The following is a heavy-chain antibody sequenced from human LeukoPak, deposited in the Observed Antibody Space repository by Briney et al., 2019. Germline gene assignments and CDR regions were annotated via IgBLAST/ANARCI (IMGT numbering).Heavy chain of an antibody. Sequence: GGSLRLSCAASGFTFSSYWMSWVRQAPGKGLEWVANIKQDGSEKYYVDSVKGRLTISRDNAKNSLYLQMNSLRAEDTAVYYCARGRWLANYYYYMDVWGKGTTVTVSS. CDR1: GFTFSSYW. CDR3: ARGRWLANYYYYMDV. D-gene: IGHD6-19*01. J-gene: IGHJ6*03. CDR2: IKQDGSEK. V-gene: IGHV3-7*01.